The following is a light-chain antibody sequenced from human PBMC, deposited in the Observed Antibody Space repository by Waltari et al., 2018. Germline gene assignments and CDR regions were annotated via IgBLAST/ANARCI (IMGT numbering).Light chain of an antibody. CDR1: QNINSC. CDR3: QHYNNYSPWT. V-gene: IGKV1-5*03. J-gene: IGKJ1*01. CDR2: KAS. Sequence: DIQMTQSPYTLSASVGDRVTITCRASQNINSCFACYTQKPGKAPNLLMYKASSLESGVPSRFSGSGSGTEFTLTITSLQPDDFATYFCQHYNNYSPWTFGQGTKVEVK.